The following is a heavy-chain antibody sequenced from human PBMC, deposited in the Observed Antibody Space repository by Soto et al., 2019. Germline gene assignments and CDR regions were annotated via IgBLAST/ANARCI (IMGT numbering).Heavy chain of an antibody. CDR2: ISGSGGST. CDR1: GFTFSSYA. Sequence: LRLSCAASGFTFSSYAMSWVRQAPGKGLEWVSAISGSGGSTYYADSVKGRFTISRDNSKNTLYLQMNSLRAEDTAVYYCVKIVVVAATPSAWFDPWGQGTLVTVSS. CDR3: VKIVVVAATPSAWFDP. D-gene: IGHD2-15*01. V-gene: IGHV3-23*01. J-gene: IGHJ5*02.